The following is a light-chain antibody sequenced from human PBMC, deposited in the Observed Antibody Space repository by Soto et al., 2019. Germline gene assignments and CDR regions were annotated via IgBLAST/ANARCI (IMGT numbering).Light chain of an antibody. V-gene: IGKV3D-20*02. CDR2: DAS. CDR3: QQRSNWPWT. J-gene: IGKJ1*01. CDR1: QSVSSSY. Sequence: EIVLTQAPGTLSLSPRERATLSWRASQSVSSSYLAWYQQKPGQAPRLLIYDASNRETGIPVRFSGSGSGTEYTLTITNLESEDFAVYYCQQRSNWPWTFGQGTKVDIK.